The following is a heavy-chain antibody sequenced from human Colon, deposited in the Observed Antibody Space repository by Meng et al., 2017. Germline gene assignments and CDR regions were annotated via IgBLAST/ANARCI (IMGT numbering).Heavy chain of an antibody. J-gene: IGHJ4*02. CDR1: GGSVSSDY. CDR2: IYSSGSGGT. D-gene: IGHD2-2*01. CDR3: ARGPASRGFDY. Sequence: SETLSLTCFVSGGSVSSDYWNWIRQPAGKGLEWIGRIYSSGSGGTNYNPSLKSRVTMSIDTSKNQFSLQLSSVTAADTALYFCARGPASRGFDYWGQRTLVTVSS. V-gene: IGHV4-4*07.